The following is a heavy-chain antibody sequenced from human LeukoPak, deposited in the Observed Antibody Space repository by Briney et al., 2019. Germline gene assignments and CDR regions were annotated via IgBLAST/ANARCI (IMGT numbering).Heavy chain of an antibody. CDR3: AKDKVYSSGWRTEYYFDY. J-gene: IGHJ4*02. D-gene: IGHD6-19*01. CDR1: GFTFSSYA. CDR2: INGSGGST. V-gene: IGHV3-23*01. Sequence: GGSLRLSCAASGFTFSSYAMIWVRQAPGKGLEGVSAINGSGGSTYYADSVKGRFTISRDNSKNTLYLQMNSLRAEDTAVYYCAKDKVYSSGWRTEYYFDYWGQGTLVTVSS.